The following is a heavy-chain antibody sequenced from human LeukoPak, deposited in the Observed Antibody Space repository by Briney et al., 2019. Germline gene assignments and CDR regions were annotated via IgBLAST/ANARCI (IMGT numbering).Heavy chain of an antibody. D-gene: IGHD6-13*01. Sequence: QAGGSLRLSCAASGFTFSSYAIHWVRQAPGKGLEWVALISYDGSNKYYADSVKGRFTISRDNSKNTLYLQMNSLRAEDTAVYYCARVLRSSWYYYGMDVWGQGTTVTVSS. V-gene: IGHV3-30*01. CDR1: GFTFSSYA. J-gene: IGHJ6*02. CDR3: ARVLRSSWYYYGMDV. CDR2: ISYDGSNK.